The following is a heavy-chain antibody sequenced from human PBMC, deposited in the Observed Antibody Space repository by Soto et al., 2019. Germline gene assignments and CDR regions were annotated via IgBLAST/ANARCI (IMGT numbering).Heavy chain of an antibody. CDR1: RGSISSGGYY. V-gene: IGHV4-31*03. Sequence: KPSETLPLTRTVSRGSISSGGYYWSWIRQHPGKGLEWIGYIYYSGSTYYNPSLKSRVTISVDTSKNQFSLKLSSVPAAGTAEYYCARVDCSRTSGYKVDYWGQGTLVTGSS. CDR3: ARVDCSRTSGYKVDY. CDR2: IYYSGST. J-gene: IGHJ4*02. D-gene: IGHD2-2*02.